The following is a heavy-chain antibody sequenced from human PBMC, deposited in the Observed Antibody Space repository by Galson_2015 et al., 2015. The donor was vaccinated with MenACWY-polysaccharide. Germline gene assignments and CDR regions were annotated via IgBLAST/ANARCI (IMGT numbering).Heavy chain of an antibody. Sequence: SLRLSCAASGFIFSTYSMNWVRQAPGKGLEWVSYIRSSGSTIHYADSVRGRFTISRDNAENSLYLQMNSLRDEDTAVYYCARGEATLKDVYSEHWGQGTLGTVSS. J-gene: IGHJ4*02. CDR3: ARGEATLKDVYSEH. D-gene: IGHD1-1*01. CDR1: GFIFSTYS. V-gene: IGHV3-48*02. CDR2: IRSSGSTI.